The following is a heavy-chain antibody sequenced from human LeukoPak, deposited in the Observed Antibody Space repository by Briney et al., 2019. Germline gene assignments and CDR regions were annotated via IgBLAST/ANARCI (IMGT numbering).Heavy chain of an antibody. J-gene: IGHJ4*02. CDR1: GFTFSSYG. Sequence: GGSLRLSCAASGFTFSSYGMTWVRQAPGKGLEWVSYISSSSSTIYYADSVKGRFTISRDNAKNSLYLQLNSLRAEDTAVYYCARYCSSTSCYGWGQGTLVTVSS. D-gene: IGHD2-2*01. V-gene: IGHV3-48*01. CDR3: ARYCSSTSCYG. CDR2: ISSSSSTI.